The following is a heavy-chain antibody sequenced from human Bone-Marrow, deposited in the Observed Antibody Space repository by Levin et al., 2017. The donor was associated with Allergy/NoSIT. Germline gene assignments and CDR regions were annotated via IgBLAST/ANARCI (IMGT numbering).Heavy chain of an antibody. Sequence: LSLPCAASGFTFLSSTMAWVRPAPGKGLEWVSSISSSSRHIYYADSLKGRFTISRDNAKNSLYLQMSSLRVEDTAVYYCARGLRGMATITGVHSWGQGTLVTVSS. CDR2: ISSSSRHI. D-gene: IGHD5-24*01. CDR3: ARGLRGMATITGVHS. CDR1: GFTFLSST. J-gene: IGHJ4*02. V-gene: IGHV3-21*01.